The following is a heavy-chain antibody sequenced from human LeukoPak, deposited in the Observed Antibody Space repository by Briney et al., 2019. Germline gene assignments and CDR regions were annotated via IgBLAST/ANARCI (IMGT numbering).Heavy chain of an antibody. CDR1: GFTFSSYG. V-gene: IGHV3-30*03. Sequence: GGSLRLSCAASGFTFSSYGMHWVRQAPGKGLEWVAVIPYDGSNKYYADSVKGRFTISRDNAKNSLYLQMNSLRAEDTAVYYCARENYDILTGYYILDYWGQGTLVTVSS. D-gene: IGHD3-9*01. CDR2: IPYDGSNK. CDR3: ARENYDILTGYYILDY. J-gene: IGHJ4*02.